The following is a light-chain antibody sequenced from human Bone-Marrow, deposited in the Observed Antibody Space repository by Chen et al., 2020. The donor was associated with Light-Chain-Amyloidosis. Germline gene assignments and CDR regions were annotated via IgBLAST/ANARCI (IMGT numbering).Light chain of an antibody. CDR2: EVT. CDR1: SSDVGGYNY. V-gene: IGLV2-8*01. Sequence: QSALTQPPSVSGSPGQSVTISCTGSSSDVGGYNYVPWYQHHPGKAPKLMIYEVTKRPSGVPDRFSGSKSGNTASLTVSGLQAEDAADYYCASYAGTSLYVFGSGTKVTVL. CDR3: ASYAGTSLYV. J-gene: IGLJ1*01.